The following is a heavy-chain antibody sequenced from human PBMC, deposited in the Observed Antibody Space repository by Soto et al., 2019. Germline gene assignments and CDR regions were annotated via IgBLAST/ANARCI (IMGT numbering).Heavy chain of an antibody. D-gene: IGHD3-16*02. V-gene: IGHV3-30*18. CDR3: AKDYYVWGSYRYTFDY. CDR1: GFTFSSYG. Sequence: GGSLTLSVAASGFTFSSYGRHGVRQAPGKGLEWVAVISYDGSNKYYADSVKGRFTISRDNSKNTLYLQMNSLRAEDTAVYYCAKDYYVWGSYRYTFDYWGQGTLVTVSS. J-gene: IGHJ4*02. CDR2: ISYDGSNK.